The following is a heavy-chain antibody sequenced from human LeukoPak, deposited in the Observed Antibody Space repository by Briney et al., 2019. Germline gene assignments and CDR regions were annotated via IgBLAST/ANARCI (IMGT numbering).Heavy chain of an antibody. D-gene: IGHD5-18*01. Sequence: GGSLRLSCAASGFSADSYGMSWVRQGPGKGLEWVSGFGGSGTTPYYADSVKGRFTISRDNAKNTLHLQMNSLRAEDTAVYYCARDRGADYSYGQIYYYYGMDVWGQGTTVTVSS. J-gene: IGHJ6*02. CDR1: GFSADSYG. CDR3: ARDRGADYSYGQIYYYYGMDV. V-gene: IGHV3-23*01. CDR2: FGGSGTTP.